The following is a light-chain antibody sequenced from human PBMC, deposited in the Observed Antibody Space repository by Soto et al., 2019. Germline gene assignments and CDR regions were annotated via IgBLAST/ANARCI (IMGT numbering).Light chain of an antibody. J-gene: IGKJ1*01. Sequence: DIQMTQSPSSLSASVGDRVTITCRASQSISSYLNWYQQKPGKAPKILIYAASTLQSGVPSRFSGSGSGTDFTLTISSLQPEDVATYYCQKYNSAPRTLGQGTKVDI. CDR2: AAS. CDR3: QKYNSAPRT. V-gene: IGKV1-27*01. CDR1: QSISSY.